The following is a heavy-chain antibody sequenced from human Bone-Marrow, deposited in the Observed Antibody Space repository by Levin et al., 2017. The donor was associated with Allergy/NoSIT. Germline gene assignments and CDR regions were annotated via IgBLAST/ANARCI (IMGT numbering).Heavy chain of an antibody. V-gene: IGHV3-48*04. CDR2: ISTGDPLI. Sequence: QSGGSLRLSCAASGYIFSDYGMNWVRQAPGKGLEWVAHISTGDPLIYYADSVKGRFTISRDNAKNSLFLQMNSLRAEDTAVYYCVREYYDSWFDPWGLGTLVTVSS. CDR1: GYIFSDYG. D-gene: IGHD3-3*01. CDR3: VREYYDSWFDP. J-gene: IGHJ5*02.